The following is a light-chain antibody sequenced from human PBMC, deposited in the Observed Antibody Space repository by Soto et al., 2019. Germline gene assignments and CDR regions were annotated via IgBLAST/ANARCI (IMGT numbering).Light chain of an antibody. J-gene: IGKJ5*01. CDR2: GTS. CDR3: QQYGSSPT. V-gene: IGKV3-20*01. Sequence: EVVLKQSPGTLSLSPGERATLSCRASQSVSSTYLAWYQQKPGQAPRLLLYGTSSRATGIPDRFSGSGSGTDFTLTISRLEPEDFAVYYCQQYGSSPTFGQGTRLEIK. CDR1: QSVSSTY.